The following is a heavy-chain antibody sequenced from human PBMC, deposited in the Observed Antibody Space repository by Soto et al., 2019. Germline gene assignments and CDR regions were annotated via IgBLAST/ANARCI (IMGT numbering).Heavy chain of an antibody. Sequence: PGGSLRLSCAASGFTFSSYAMGWARLAPGKGLEWVSSISGAVSTYYAAPVKGRFTISRDDSKNTVYLQMDSLKTEDTAVYYCTHLLSLAHPYSYLWGQGTQVTVSS. J-gene: IGHJ4*02. CDR2: ISGAVST. V-gene: IGHV3-23*01. CDR3: THLLSLAHPYSYL. D-gene: IGHD2-21*01. CDR1: GFTFSSYA.